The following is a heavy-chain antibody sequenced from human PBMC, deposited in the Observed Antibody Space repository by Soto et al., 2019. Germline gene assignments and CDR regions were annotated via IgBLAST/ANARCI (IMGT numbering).Heavy chain of an antibody. V-gene: IGHV3-23*01. D-gene: IGHD2-15*01. CDR2: ISGSGGST. J-gene: IGHJ4*02. Sequence: GGSLRLSCAASGFTFISYAMSWVRQAPGKGLEWVSAISGSGGSTYYADSVKGRFTISRDNSKNTLYLQMNSLRAEDTAVYYCAKDMSTVVVVAATRAADYWGQGTLVTVSS. CDR1: GFTFISYA. CDR3: AKDMSTVVVVAATRAADY.